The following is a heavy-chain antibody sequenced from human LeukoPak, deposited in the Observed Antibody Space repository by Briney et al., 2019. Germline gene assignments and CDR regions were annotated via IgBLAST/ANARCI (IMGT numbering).Heavy chain of an antibody. CDR2: IYTSGST. J-gene: IGHJ4*02. V-gene: IGHV4-61*02. D-gene: IGHD2-2*01. CDR3: GGRGYCSSTSCPDMPFDY. CDR1: GGSISSSSYY. Sequence: SETLSLTCTGSGGSISSSSYYWSWLRQPAGKGLEWIGRIYTSGSTNYNPSLKSRVTISVDTSKNQFSLKLSSVTAADTAVYYCGGRGYCSSTSCPDMPFDYWGQGTLVTVSS.